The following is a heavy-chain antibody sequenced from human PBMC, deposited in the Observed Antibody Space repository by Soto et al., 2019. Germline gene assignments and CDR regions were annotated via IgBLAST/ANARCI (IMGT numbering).Heavy chain of an antibody. J-gene: IGHJ6*02. D-gene: IGHD3-9*01. CDR2: IYPGDSDT. Sequence: GESLKISCKGSGYSFTSYWIGWVRQMPGKGLEWMGIIYPGDSDTRYSPSFQGQVTISADKSISTAYLQWSSLKASDTAMYYCARHDILTGYYSGYYYYGMDVWGQGTTVTVS. CDR1: GYSFTSYW. V-gene: IGHV5-51*01. CDR3: ARHDILTGYYSGYYYYGMDV.